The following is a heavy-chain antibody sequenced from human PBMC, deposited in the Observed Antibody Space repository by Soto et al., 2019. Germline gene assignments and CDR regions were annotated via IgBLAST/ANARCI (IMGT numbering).Heavy chain of an antibody. V-gene: IGHV3-33*01. CDR1: GFTFSSYG. J-gene: IGHJ4*02. Sequence: QLQLVESGGGVVQPGRSLRLSCAASGFTFSSYGMHWVRQAPGKGLEWVAVIWYDGSKKYYVDSVKGRFTISRDNSKNTLYLQMNSLRAEDTAVYYGARDGYCSGGSCYSVPVFDYWGQGTLVTVSS. D-gene: IGHD2-15*01. CDR3: ARDGYCSGGSCYSVPVFDY. CDR2: IWYDGSKK.